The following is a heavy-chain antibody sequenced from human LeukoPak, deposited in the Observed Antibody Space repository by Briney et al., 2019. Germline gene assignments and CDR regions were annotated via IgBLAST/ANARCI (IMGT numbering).Heavy chain of an antibody. D-gene: IGHD2-15*01. CDR3: ARVGNIVVPDFDY. Sequence: RASVKVSCKASGYTFTGYYMHWVRQAPGQGLEWMGWINPNSGGTDYAQKFQDRVTMTRDTSISTAYMELSRLRSDDTAIYYCARVGNIVVPDFDYWGQGTLVTVSS. CDR2: INPNSGGT. V-gene: IGHV1-2*02. CDR1: GYTFTGYY. J-gene: IGHJ4*02.